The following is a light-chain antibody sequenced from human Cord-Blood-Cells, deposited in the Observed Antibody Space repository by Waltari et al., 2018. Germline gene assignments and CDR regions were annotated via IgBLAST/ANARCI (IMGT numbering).Light chain of an antibody. CDR3: SSYTSGGTLV. V-gene: IGLV2-14*01. Sequence: SALTQPASVPGSPGQSITISCTGTSSDFGGSNYVSWYQQHPGKAPKLMCYDVSNRRSGVSNRFSGSKSDNTASLTISGLQAEDEADYYCSSYTSGGTLVFGSGTKVTIL. CDR2: DVS. CDR1: SSDFGGSNY. J-gene: IGLJ1*01.